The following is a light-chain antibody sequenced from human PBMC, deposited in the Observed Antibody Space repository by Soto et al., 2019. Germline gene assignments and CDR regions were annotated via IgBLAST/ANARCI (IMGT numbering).Light chain of an antibody. J-gene: IGKJ4*01. CDR1: QSLVYSDGNTY. V-gene: IGKV2-30*01. Sequence: DVVMTQSPLSLPVTLGQPASISCRSSQSLVYSDGNTYLDWFQQRPGQSPRRRIYKVSNRDSGVPDRVSGIGSGTDFTLKISRVEAEDVGVYYCMQGTPPLTFGGGTKVESK. CDR3: MQGTPPLT. CDR2: KVS.